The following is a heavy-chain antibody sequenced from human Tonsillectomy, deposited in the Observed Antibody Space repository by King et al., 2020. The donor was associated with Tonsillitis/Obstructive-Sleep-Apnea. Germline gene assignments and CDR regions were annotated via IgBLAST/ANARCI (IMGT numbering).Heavy chain of an antibody. Sequence: QLVQSGGGLVQPGGSLRLSCAASGITFSCYAISWVRHAPGKGLEWVSTSICCGGSPYYAYSVKGRFTLSRDNSKNTLSLQMNSLRAEDTAVYYCAKAMVQGIIITIFDYWGQGTLVTVSS. V-gene: IGHV3-23*04. CDR2: SICCGGSP. CDR3: AKAMVQGIIITIFDY. J-gene: IGHJ4*02. CDR1: GITFSCYA. D-gene: IGHD3-10*01.